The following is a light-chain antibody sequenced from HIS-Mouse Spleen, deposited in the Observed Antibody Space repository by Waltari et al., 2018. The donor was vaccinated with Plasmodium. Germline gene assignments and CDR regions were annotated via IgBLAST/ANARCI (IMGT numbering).Light chain of an antibody. J-gene: IGLJ3*02. CDR2: EDS. CDR3: YSTDSSGNHRV. Sequence: SYELTQPPSVSVSPGQPARITCPGDALPTKYADWYQQKSGQAPALVIYEDSKRPSGIPEGFSGSSSGTMATLTISGAQVEDEADYYCYSTDSSGNHRVFGGETKLTVL. V-gene: IGLV3-10*01. CDR1: ALPTKY.